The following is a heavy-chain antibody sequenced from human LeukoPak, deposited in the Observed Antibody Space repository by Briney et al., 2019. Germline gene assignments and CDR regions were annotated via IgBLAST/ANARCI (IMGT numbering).Heavy chain of an antibody. CDR1: YSFTKYW. CDR3: AKLYCSGGTCYGGV. CDR2: VYPGDSDT. D-gene: IGHD2-15*01. J-gene: IGHJ3*01. V-gene: IGHV5-51*01. Sequence: GESLKISCTYSFTKYWIGWVRQMPGKGLDWMGIVYPGDSDTRYSPSFQGQVTVSADKSISTVFPQWSSLKASDTAMYYCAKLYCSGGTCYGGVWGQGTMVTVSS.